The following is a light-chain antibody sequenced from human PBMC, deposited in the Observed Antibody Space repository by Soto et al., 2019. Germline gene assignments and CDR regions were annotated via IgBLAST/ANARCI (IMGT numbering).Light chain of an antibody. CDR2: AAA. J-gene: IGKJ4*01. V-gene: IGKV1-8*01. Sequence: AIRMTQSPSSLSAFTGDRVTITCRASQGISSYLASYQQKPGKAPKLLIYAAATLQSGVPSRFSGSGSGTRFTLTISSLQSEDFATYYCQQYYSYPLTFGGGTKVEIK. CDR3: QQYYSYPLT. CDR1: QGISSY.